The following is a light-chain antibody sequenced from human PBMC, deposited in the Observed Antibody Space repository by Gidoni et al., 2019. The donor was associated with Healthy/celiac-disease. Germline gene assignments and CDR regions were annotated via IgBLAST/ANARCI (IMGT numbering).Light chain of an antibody. CDR3: QSYDSSLSDWV. J-gene: IGLJ3*02. Sequence: QSVLTQPPSVSGAPGQRVTISCTGSSSNSGAGYDVHWYQQLPGTAPKPLLYGNSNRPSGVPDRFSGSKSGTSASLAITGLQAEDEADYYCQSYDSSLSDWVFGGGTKLTVL. V-gene: IGLV1-40*01. CDR2: GNS. CDR1: SSNSGAGYD.